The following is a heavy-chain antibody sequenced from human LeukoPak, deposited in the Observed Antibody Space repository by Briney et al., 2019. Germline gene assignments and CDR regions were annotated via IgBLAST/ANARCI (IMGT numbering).Heavy chain of an antibody. CDR2: IYYSGST. Sequence: SETLSLTCTVSGGSISSYYWSWIRQPPGKGLEWIGYIYYSGSTNYNPSLKSRVTISVDTSKNQFSLKLSSVTAADTAVYYCAGTRRGYSYGHPIPFDYWGQGTLVTVSS. J-gene: IGHJ4*02. D-gene: IGHD5-18*01. V-gene: IGHV4-59*08. CDR3: AGTRRGYSYGHPIPFDY. CDR1: GGSISSYY.